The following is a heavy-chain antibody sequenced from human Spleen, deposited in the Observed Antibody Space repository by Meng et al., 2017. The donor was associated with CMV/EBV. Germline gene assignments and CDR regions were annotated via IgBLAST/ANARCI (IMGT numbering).Heavy chain of an antibody. CDR3: ARGGRYQLLLNWFAP. Sequence: SVKVSCKASGGSFSPFAISWVRQAPGQGLEWMGGIIPMFGTANYAQKFQGRVTITTDESTSTAYMELSSLRSDDTAVYYCARGGRYQLLLNWFAPWGQGTLVTVSS. J-gene: IGHJ5*02. CDR2: IIPMFGTA. CDR1: GGSFSPFA. V-gene: IGHV1-69*05. D-gene: IGHD2-2*01.